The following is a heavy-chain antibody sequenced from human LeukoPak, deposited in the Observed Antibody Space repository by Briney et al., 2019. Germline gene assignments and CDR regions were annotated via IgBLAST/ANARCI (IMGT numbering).Heavy chain of an antibody. D-gene: IGHD2-2*01. CDR3: ARDPHCSSTSWYFHGLTFDY. Sequence: ASVKVSCKASGYTFTSYGISWVRQAPGQGLEWMGWISAYNGNTNYAQKLQGRVTMTTDTSTSTAYMELRSLRSDDTAVYYCARDPHCSSTSWYFHGLTFDYWGQGTLVTVSS. J-gene: IGHJ4*02. V-gene: IGHV1-18*01. CDR1: GYTFTSYG. CDR2: ISAYNGNT.